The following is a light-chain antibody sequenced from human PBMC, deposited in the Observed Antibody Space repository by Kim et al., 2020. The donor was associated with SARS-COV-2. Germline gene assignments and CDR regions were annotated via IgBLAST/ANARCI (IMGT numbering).Light chain of an antibody. J-gene: IGKJ1*01. V-gene: IGKV1-5*03. Sequence: ATVGDTVTINCSASQSISRWLGWYQQKQGKAPKHRINKSSSIESGVPTRVRGSGSGTEFTITISSLQPDDFATYYGQQYNSYSPTFGQGTKVDIK. CDR3: QQYNSYSPT. CDR1: QSISRW. CDR2: KSS.